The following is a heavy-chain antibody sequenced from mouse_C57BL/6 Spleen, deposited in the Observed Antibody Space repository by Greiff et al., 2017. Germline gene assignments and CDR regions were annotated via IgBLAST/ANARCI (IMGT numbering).Heavy chain of an antibody. CDR2: IDPETGGT. CDR1: GYTFTDYE. CDR3: TRSLDGYYFDY. D-gene: IGHD2-3*01. Sequence: VQLQQSGAELVRPGASVTLSCKASGYTFTDYEMHWVKQTPVHGLEWIGAIDPETGGTAYNQKFKGKAILTADKSSSTAYMELRSLTSEDSAVYYCTRSLDGYYFDYWGQGTTLTVSS. V-gene: IGHV1-15*01. J-gene: IGHJ2*01.